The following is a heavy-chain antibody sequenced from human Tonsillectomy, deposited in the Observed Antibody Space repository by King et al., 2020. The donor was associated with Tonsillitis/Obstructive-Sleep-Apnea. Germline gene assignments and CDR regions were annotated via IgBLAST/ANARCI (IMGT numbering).Heavy chain of an antibody. V-gene: IGHV3-23*04. CDR1: GFTFSSYA. CDR3: ATFWRYYYDSSWSSGIYGGFDY. J-gene: IGHJ4*02. CDR2: ISGSGGST. D-gene: IGHD3-22*01. Sequence: VQLVESGGGLVQPGGSLRLSCAASGFTFSSYAMNWVRQAPGKGLEWVSAISGSGGSTYYADSVKGRFTISRDNSKNTLSLQMNSLRAEDTAVYYCATFWRYYYDSSWSSGIYGGFDYWGQGTLVTVSS.